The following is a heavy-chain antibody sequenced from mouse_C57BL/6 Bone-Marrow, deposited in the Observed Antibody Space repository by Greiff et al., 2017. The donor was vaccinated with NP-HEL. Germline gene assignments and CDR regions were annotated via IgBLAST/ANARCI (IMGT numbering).Heavy chain of an antibody. Sequence: QVQLQQPGAELVKPGASVKMSCKASGYTFTSYWITWVKQRPGQGLEWIGDIYPGSGSTNYNEKFKSKATLTVDTSSSTAYMQLSSLTSEDSAVYYCANIYDGYKLPYWYFDVWGTGTTVTVSS. CDR3: ANIYDGYKLPYWYFDV. D-gene: IGHD2-3*01. V-gene: IGHV1-55*01. J-gene: IGHJ1*03. CDR1: GYTFTSYW. CDR2: IYPGSGST.